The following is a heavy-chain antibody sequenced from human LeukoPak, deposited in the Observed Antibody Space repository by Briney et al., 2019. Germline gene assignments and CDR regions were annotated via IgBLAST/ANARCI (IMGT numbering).Heavy chain of an antibody. D-gene: IGHD3-22*01. V-gene: IGHV4-38-2*02. CDR3: ARDQTYYYDSSGYYGDAFDI. CDR1: GYSISSGYY. J-gene: IGHJ3*02. CDR2: IYHSGST. Sequence: SETLSLTCTVSGYSISSGYYGGWIRQPPGKGLEWIGSIYHSGSTYYNPSLKSRVTVSVDTSKNQFSLKLSSVTAADTAVYYCARDQTYYYDSSGYYGDAFDIWGQGTMVTVSS.